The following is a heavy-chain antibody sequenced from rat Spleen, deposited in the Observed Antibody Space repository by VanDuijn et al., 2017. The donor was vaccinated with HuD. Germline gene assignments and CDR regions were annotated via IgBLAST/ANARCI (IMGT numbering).Heavy chain of an antibody. V-gene: IGHV5S10*01. J-gene: IGHJ2*01. D-gene: IGHD1-4*01. CDR1: GFTFSDYN. Sequence: EVQLVESGGGLIQPGRSLKLSCAASGFTFSDYNMAWVRQAPKKGLEWVATIIYDGSRTYYRDSVKGRFTIAKDNTKNTLYLQMESLRAADTATYYCTTQGYNPPFDHWGQGVMVTVSS. CDR2: IIYDGSRT. CDR3: TTQGYNPPFDH.